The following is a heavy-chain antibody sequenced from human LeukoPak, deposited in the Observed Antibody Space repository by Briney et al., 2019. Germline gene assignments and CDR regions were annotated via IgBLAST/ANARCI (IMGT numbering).Heavy chain of an antibody. Sequence: ASVKVSCKASGYTFTNSFMHWVRQAPGQGLEWMGIINPSAGSPTYAQKFQGRVTMTGDTSTSTVYMELSSLRSEDTAVYYCARDLASGWYTNWFDPWGQGTLVTVSS. D-gene: IGHD6-19*01. V-gene: IGHV1-46*01. CDR3: ARDLASGWYTNWFDP. J-gene: IGHJ5*02. CDR2: INPSAGSP. CDR1: GYTFTNSF.